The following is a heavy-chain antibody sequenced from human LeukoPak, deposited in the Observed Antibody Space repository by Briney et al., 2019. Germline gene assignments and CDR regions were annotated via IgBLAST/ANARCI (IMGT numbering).Heavy chain of an antibody. CDR1: GFTFSLYT. D-gene: IGHD1-26*01. CDR3: ARDPTTGIV. J-gene: IGHJ4*02. CDR2: ISSGSSYI. Sequence: GESLRLSCAASGFTFSLYTMNWVRQAPGKGPEWVSTISSGSSYIYYADSVRGRFTISRDNAKNSLYLQMNSLRAEDTAVYYCARDPTTGIVWGQGTLVTVSS. V-gene: IGHV3-21*06.